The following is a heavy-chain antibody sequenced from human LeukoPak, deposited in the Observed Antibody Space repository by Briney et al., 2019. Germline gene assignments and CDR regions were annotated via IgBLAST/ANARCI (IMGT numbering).Heavy chain of an antibody. CDR3: ARDSWASYYYYMDV. V-gene: IGHV4-59*02. J-gene: IGHJ6*03. CDR1: SGSVSSYY. Sequence: SETLSLTCTVSSGSVSSYYWSWIRQPPGKGLEWIGYIYYGGSTNHNPSLKSRVTISVDTSKNQFSLKLSSVTAADTAVYYCARDSWASYYYYMDVWGKGTTVTVSS. CDR2: IYYGGST. D-gene: IGHD6-13*01.